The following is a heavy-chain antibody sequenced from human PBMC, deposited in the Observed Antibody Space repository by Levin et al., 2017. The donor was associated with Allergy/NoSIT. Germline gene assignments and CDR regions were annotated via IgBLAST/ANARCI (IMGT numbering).Heavy chain of an antibody. CDR3: ARDYYDSSGYYLHWFDP. Sequence: LKISCAASGFTFSSYEMNWVRQAPGKGLEWVSYISSSGSTIYYADSVKGRFTISRDNAKNSLYLQMNSLRAEDTAVYYCARDYYDSSGYYLHWFDPWGQGTLVTVSS. V-gene: IGHV3-48*03. D-gene: IGHD3-22*01. CDR2: ISSSGSTI. CDR1: GFTFSSYE. J-gene: IGHJ5*02.